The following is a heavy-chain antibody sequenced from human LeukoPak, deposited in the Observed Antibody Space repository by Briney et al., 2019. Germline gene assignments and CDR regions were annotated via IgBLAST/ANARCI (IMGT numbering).Heavy chain of an antibody. V-gene: IGHV3-23*01. J-gene: IGHJ4*02. Sequence: GGSLRPSCVTSGFMFSTYAMSWVRQAPGKGLEWVSIISGSGERTYYADSVKGRFTVSRDNSKKTLYMEMKSLRVEDTAVYYCVSQSYSGSDNYYFHYWGQGTLVAVSS. CDR2: ISGSGERT. D-gene: IGHD1-26*01. CDR1: GFMFSTYA. CDR3: VSQSYSGSDNYYFHY.